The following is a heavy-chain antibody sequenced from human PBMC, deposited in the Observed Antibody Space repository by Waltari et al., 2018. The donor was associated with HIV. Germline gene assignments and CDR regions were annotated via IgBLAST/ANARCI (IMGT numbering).Heavy chain of an antibody. CDR1: GFTFSSYA. Sequence: EVQLLESGGGLVQPGGSLRLSCAASGFTFSSYAMSWVRQAPGKGLEWVSAISGSGGSTYYADSVKGRFTISRDNSKNTLYLQMNSLRAEDTAVYYCAKGIGIAAAGPAANGPWGQGTLVTVSS. CDR2: ISGSGGST. V-gene: IGHV3-23*01. J-gene: IGHJ5*02. D-gene: IGHD6-13*01. CDR3: AKGIGIAAAGPAANGP.